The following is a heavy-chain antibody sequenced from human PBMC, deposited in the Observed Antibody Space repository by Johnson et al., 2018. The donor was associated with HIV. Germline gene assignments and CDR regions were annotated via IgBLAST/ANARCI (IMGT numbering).Heavy chain of an antibody. CDR1: GFTFSSYG. CDR2: IQYDGSNN. Sequence: QVQLVESGGGVVQPGGSLRLSCATSGFTFSSYGMHWVRQAPGKGLEWVAFIQYDGSNNYYGDSVKGRFTISRDNAKNSLYLQMNSLRVEDTAVYYCARVRYSSGWPIYAFDIWGQGTVVIVSS. J-gene: IGHJ3*02. D-gene: IGHD6-19*01. V-gene: IGHV3-30*02. CDR3: ARVRYSSGWPIYAFDI.